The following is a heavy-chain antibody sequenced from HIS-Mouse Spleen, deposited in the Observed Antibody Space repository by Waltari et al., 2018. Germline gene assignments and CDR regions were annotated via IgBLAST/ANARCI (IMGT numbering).Heavy chain of an antibody. Sequence: EVQLVESGGGLVKPGGSLRLSCAASGFTFSSYSMNWVRQAPGKGLGWGSSISSSSSYLYYADSVKGRFTISRDNAKNSLYLQMNSLRAEDTAVYYCARDPSGYDNHWGQGTLVTVSS. D-gene: IGHD5-12*01. V-gene: IGHV3-21*01. CDR2: ISSSSSYL. CDR3: ARDPSGYDNH. CDR1: GFTFSSYS. J-gene: IGHJ5*02.